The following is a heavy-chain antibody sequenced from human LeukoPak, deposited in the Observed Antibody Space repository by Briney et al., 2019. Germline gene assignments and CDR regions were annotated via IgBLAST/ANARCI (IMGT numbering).Heavy chain of an antibody. J-gene: IGHJ3*02. Sequence: GGSLRLSCAASGFTFSSYSMNWVRQAPGKGLEWVSYISSSSSTIYYADSVKGRFTISRDNAKNSLYLQMNSLRAEDTAVYYCARERVIRYSGSYRSAFDIWSQGTMVTVSS. CDR2: ISSSSSTI. D-gene: IGHD1-26*01. CDR3: ARERVIRYSGSYRSAFDI. CDR1: GFTFSSYS. V-gene: IGHV3-48*01.